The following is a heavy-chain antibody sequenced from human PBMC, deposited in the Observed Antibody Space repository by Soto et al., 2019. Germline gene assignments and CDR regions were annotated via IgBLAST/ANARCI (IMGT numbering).Heavy chain of an antibody. CDR3: ARDRVLRFLEWLRTDYGMDV. J-gene: IGHJ6*02. CDR1: GFTFSSYG. D-gene: IGHD3-3*01. Sequence: PGGSLRLSCAASGFTFSSYGMHWVRQAPGKGLEWVAVIWYDGSNKYYADSVKGRFTISRDNSKNTLYLQMNSLRAEDTAVYYWARDRVLRFLEWLRTDYGMDVWGQGTTVTVSS. V-gene: IGHV3-33*01. CDR2: IWYDGSNK.